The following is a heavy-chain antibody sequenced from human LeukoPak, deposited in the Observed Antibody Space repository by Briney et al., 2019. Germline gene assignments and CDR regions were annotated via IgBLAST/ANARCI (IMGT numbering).Heavy chain of an antibody. CDR1: GGSISSGGYS. Sequence: SETLSLTCAVSGGSISSGGYSWSWIRQPPGKGLEWIGYIYYSGSTYYNPSLKSRVTISVDTSKNQFSLKLSSVTAADTAVYYCARVDPYYDSSGYSENAFDIWGQGTMVTVSS. CDR2: IYYSGST. CDR3: ARVDPYYDSSGYSENAFDI. V-gene: IGHV4-30-4*07. D-gene: IGHD3-22*01. J-gene: IGHJ3*02.